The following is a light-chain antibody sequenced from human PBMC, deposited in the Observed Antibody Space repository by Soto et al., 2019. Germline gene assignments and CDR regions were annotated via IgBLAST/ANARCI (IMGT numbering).Light chain of an antibody. J-gene: IGLJ1*01. CDR1: SSDVGAYDY. Sequence: QSALTQPPSASGSPGQSVTISCTGTSSDVGAYDYVSWYQQHPGKAPKLMIYEINKRPSGVPDRFSGSKSGNTASLTVSGLQAEDEADYYCSSYAGSYSYAFATGTKVTVL. CDR3: SSYAGSYSYA. CDR2: EIN. V-gene: IGLV2-8*01.